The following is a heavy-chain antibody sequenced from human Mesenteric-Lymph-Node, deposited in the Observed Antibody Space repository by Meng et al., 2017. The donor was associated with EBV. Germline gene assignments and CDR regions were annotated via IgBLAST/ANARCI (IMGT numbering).Heavy chain of an antibody. CDR3: TRAPGGASGSYSFDY. CDR2: VNYSWST. J-gene: IGHJ4*02. CDR1: GDVISMSSYD. V-gene: IGHV4-39*07. D-gene: IGHD3-10*01. Sequence: QMQGHTLWSGSVKLMETVVVKCTVVGDVISMSSYDWGWFRQPPGKGLEWMGSVNYSWSTVYTAYIKSRVAISIDTSKNQLSLKLSSVTAADTAMYYCTRAPGGASGSYSFDYWGQGTLVNVSS.